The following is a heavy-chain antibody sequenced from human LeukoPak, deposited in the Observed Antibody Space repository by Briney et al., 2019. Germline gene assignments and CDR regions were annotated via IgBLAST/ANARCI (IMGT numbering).Heavy chain of an antibody. CDR2: ASLSGSTT. CDR1: GFTFSSFE. V-gene: IGHV3-48*03. J-gene: IGHJ4*02. D-gene: IGHD5-12*01. CDR3: VRDFRYEGDY. Sequence: PGGSLRLSCTASGFTFSSFEMNWVRQAPGKGLEWVSFASLSGSTTYYADSVKGRFTISRDNAQNSLYLQMNSLRVEDTAVYYCVRDFRYEGDYWGQGTLVTVSS.